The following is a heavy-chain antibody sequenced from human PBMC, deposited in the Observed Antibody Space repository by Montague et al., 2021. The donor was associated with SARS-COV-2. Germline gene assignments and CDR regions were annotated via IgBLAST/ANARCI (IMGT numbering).Heavy chain of an antibody. CDR2: ISYDGSNK. J-gene: IGHJ6*02. D-gene: IGHD3-9*01. V-gene: IGHV3-33*05. CDR3: ARDPKYYDILTGYLIARSYYYYGMDV. CDR1: GFTFSSYG. Sequence: SLRLSCAASGFTFSSYGMHWVRQAPGKGLEWVAVISYDGSNKYYADSVKGRFTISRDNSKNTLYLQMNSLRAEGTAVYYCARDPKYYDILTGYLIARSYYYYGMDVWGQGTTVTVSS.